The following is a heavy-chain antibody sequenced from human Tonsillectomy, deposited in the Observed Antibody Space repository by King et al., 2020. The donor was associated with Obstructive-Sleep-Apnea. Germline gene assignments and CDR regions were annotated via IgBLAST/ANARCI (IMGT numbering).Heavy chain of an antibody. D-gene: IGHD3-9*01. V-gene: IGHV3-30*18. J-gene: IGHJ4*02. CDR3: AKVSVLRYFDWSTGNFDY. CDR1: GFTFSSYG. Sequence: VQLVESGGGVVQPGRSLRLSCAVSGFTFSSYGMHLVRQAPGKGLEWVAVISYDESNKYYADSGKGRFTIPRDNSKNTLYLQMNSLRAEDTAVYFCAKVSVLRYFDWSTGNFDYWGQGTLVTVSS. CDR2: ISYDESNK.